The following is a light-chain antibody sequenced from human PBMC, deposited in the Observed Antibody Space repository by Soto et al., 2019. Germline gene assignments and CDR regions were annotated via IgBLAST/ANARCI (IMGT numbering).Light chain of an antibody. CDR3: QSADSSGTYYV. V-gene: IGLV3-25*02. J-gene: IGLJ1*01. CDR1: ALPKQF. Sequence: SYELTQPPSVPVSPGQTARITCSGDALPKQFAYWYQQKPGQAPVLVIYKDSERPSGIPERFSGSSSGTTVTLTISGVQAEDAADYYCQSADSSGTYYVFGTGTKLTVL. CDR2: KDS.